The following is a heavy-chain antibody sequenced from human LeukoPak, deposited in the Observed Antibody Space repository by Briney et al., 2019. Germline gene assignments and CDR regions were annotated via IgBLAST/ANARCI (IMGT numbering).Heavy chain of an antibody. J-gene: IGHJ3*01. V-gene: IGHV4-61*02. CDR1: GDSISSGSYY. CDR3: ASLGAFAV. CDR2: FYTSGSP. Sequence: SETLSLTCTVSGDSISSGSYYWNWIRQPAGKGLEWIGRFYTSGSPNYNPSLKSRVTISVDTSKNQFSLKLSSVTAADTAVYYCASLGAFAVSGEGTMVTVSS.